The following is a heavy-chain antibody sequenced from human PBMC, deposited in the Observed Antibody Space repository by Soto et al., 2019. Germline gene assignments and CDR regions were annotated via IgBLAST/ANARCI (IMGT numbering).Heavy chain of an antibody. CDR3: ARDIGSYAYGEGY. Sequence: SETLSLTCSASGGTINNYWWSWIRQPAGKGLEWIGRVYSSGTTDYNPSLNSRATMSVETSKNQFSLKLSSVTAADTAVYYCARDIGSYAYGEGYWGQG. V-gene: IGHV4-4*07. CDR1: GGTINNYW. J-gene: IGHJ4*02. CDR2: VYSSGTT. D-gene: IGHD3-10*01.